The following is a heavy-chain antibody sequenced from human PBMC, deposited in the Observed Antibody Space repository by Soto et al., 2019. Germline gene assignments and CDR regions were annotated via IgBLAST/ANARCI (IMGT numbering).Heavy chain of an antibody. CDR3: ARIEMASIK. V-gene: IGHV4-31*03. J-gene: IGHJ4*02. Sequence: SETLSLTCSVSGASIRSGGYYWSWLRQSPGKGLEWIGHIYYTGSTFYSPSLKSRLTISLDTSKNQFSLDLRSVTAADTAMCYCARIEMASIKWGRGTLVTVYS. CDR1: GASIRSGGYY. CDR2: IYYTGST.